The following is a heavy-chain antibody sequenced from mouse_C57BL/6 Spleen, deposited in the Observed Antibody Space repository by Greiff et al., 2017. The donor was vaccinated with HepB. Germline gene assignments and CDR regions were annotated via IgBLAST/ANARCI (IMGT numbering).Heavy chain of an antibody. D-gene: IGHD2-4*01. CDR1: GYTFTGYW. CDR3: AGVSYYDYDGYYFDY. J-gene: IGHJ2*01. CDR2: ILPGSGST. Sequence: VQLQQSGAELMKPGASVKLSCKATGYTFTGYWIEWVKQRPGHGLEWIGEILPGSGSTNYNEKFKGKATFTADTSSNTAYMQLSSLTTEDSAIYYCAGVSYYDYDGYYFDYWGQGTTLTVSS. V-gene: IGHV1-9*01.